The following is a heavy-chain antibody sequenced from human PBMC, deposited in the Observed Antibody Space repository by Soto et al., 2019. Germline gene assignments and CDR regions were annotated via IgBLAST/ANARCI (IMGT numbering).Heavy chain of an antibody. CDR1: GYTFTSYA. D-gene: IGHD2-15*01. CDR3: ARGPGGPDGPGDY. V-gene: IGHV1-3*01. J-gene: IGHJ4*02. CDR2: INAGNGNT. Sequence: QVQLVQSGAEVKKPGASVKVSCKASGYTFTSYAMHWVRQAPGQRLEWMGWINAGNGNTKYSQKFQGRVTITRDTSARTANMELSSLRSEDTAVYYCARGPGGPDGPGDYWGQGTLVTVSS.